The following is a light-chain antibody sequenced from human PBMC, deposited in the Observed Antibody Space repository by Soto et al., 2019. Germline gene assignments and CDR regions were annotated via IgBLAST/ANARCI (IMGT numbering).Light chain of an antibody. J-gene: IGKJ1*01. Sequence: DIQMTQSPSSLSASVGDRVTITCQASQDISNYLNWYQQKPGKAPKLLIYDASNLETGVPSRFSGSESGTDFTFTISSLQPEDIATYYCQQYDNLLTWTFGQGTKVDIK. V-gene: IGKV1-33*01. CDR3: QQYDNLLTWT. CDR2: DAS. CDR1: QDISNY.